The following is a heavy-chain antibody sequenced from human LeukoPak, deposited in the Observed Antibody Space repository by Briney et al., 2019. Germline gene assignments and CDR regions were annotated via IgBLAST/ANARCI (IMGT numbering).Heavy chain of an antibody. J-gene: IGHJ4*02. CDR3: ARDTLFDY. CDR1: GFTFSSYS. Sequence: GGSLRLSCTASGFTFSSYSMNWVRQAPGKGLEWVSYISSSGSTTYYADSVKGRFTISRDNAKNSLFLQMNSLRAEDTAVYYCARDTLFDYWGQGTLVTVSS. V-gene: IGHV3-48*04. CDR2: ISSSGSTT.